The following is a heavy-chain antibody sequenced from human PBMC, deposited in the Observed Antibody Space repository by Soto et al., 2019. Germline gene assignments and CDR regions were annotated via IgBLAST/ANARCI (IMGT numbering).Heavy chain of an antibody. CDR3: ARDVYTGYDSYYYYYMDV. J-gene: IGHJ6*03. D-gene: IGHD5-12*01. Sequence: EVQLVESGGGLVRPGGSLRLSCAASGFTFSSYSINWVRQAPGKGLEWVSSIGRVSSHIYYADSVKGRFTVSRDNAKNSLYLQMNNLRVEDTAVYSCARDVYTGYDSYYYYYMDVWGKGTTVTVSS. CDR2: IGRVSSHI. V-gene: IGHV3-21*01. CDR1: GFTFSSYS.